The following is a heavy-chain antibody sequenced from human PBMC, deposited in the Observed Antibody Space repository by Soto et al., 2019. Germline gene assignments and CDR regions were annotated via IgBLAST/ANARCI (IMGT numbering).Heavy chain of an antibody. D-gene: IGHD6-13*01. CDR2: INPNSGGT. CDR1: GYTFTGYY. Sequence: VASVKVSCKASGYTFTGYYMHWVRQAPGQGLEWMGWINPNSGGTNYAQKFQGWVTMTRDTSISTAYMELSRLRSDDTAVYYCARELQSIAAAGVNWFDPWGKGSLVTVSS. CDR3: ARELQSIAAAGVNWFDP. J-gene: IGHJ5*02. V-gene: IGHV1-2*04.